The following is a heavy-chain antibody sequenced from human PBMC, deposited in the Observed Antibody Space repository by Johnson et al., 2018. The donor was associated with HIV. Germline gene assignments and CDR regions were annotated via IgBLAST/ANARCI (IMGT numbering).Heavy chain of an antibody. CDR3: ARGELRVGAFDI. Sequence: VQLVESGGGLVQPGGSLRLSCAASGFTVSSDYMSWVRQAPGKGLEWVSLIYSGGSTYYTDSVKGRFTISRDNSNNTLYLQMNSLRAEDTAVYYCARGELRVGAFDIWGQGTMVTVSS. V-gene: IGHV3-66*01. CDR1: GFTVSSDY. D-gene: IGHD1-26*01. J-gene: IGHJ3*02. CDR2: IYSGGST.